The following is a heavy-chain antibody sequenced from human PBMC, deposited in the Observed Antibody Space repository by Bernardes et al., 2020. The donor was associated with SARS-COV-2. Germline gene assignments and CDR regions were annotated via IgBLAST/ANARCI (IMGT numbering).Heavy chain of an antibody. Sequence: GGSLRLSCAASGFTFSDYSMNWVRQAPGKGLEWVAGMTVRGDTTSYADSVKGRFTTSRDNSKNTLYLEMNSLRVEDTAVYYCVTAKDGDWGQGTLVTVSS. J-gene: IGHJ4*02. CDR1: GFTFSDYS. D-gene: IGHD3-10*01. CDR2: MTVRGDTT. V-gene: IGHV3-23*01. CDR3: VTAKDGD.